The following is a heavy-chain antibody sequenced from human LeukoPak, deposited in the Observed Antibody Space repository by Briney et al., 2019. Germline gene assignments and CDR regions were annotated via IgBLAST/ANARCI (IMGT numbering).Heavy chain of an antibody. V-gene: IGHV1-46*01. J-gene: IGHJ4*02. Sequence: GASVKVSCKASGYTFTSYYMHWVRQAPGQGLEWMGIINPSGGSTSYAQKFQGRVTMTRDMSTSTAYMELSSLRSEDTAVYYCARALGYCSSTSCRRVPPRWGQGTLVTVSS. CDR3: ARALGYCSSTSCRRVPPR. CDR1: GYTFTSYY. CDR2: INPSGGST. D-gene: IGHD2-2*01.